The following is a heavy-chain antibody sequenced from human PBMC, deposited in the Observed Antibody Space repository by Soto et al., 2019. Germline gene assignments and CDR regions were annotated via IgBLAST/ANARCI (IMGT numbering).Heavy chain of an antibody. J-gene: IGHJ4*02. Sequence: PSQTLSLTCAVSGDSVSSNSAAWNWIRQSPSRGLEWLGRTYYRSKWYSDYAGSVKSRITFNADTSKNQFSLHLNSVTPQDTAVYYCARGPSPLAYWGRRTVVTVSS. D-gene: IGHD6-6*01. CDR3: ARGPSPLAY. V-gene: IGHV6-1*01. CDR1: GDSVSSNSAA. CDR2: TYYRSKWYS.